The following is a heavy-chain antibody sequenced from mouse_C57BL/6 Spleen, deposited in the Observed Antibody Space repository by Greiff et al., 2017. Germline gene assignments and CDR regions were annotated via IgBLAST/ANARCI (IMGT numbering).Heavy chain of an antibody. D-gene: IGHD2-5*01. Sequence: VHLVESGAELANPGASVKLSCKASGYTFTSYWMHWVKQRPGQGLEWIGYINPSSGYTKYNQKFKDKATLTADKSSSTAYMQLSSLTYEYSAVYYCARDDYSNYYFDYWGQGTTLTVSA. V-gene: IGHV1-7*01. J-gene: IGHJ2*01. CDR2: INPSSGYT. CDR3: ARDDYSNYYFDY. CDR1: GYTFTSYW.